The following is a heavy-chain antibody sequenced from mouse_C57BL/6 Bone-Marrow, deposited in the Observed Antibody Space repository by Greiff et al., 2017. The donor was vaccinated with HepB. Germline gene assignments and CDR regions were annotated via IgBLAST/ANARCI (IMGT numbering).Heavy chain of an antibody. V-gene: IGHV5-4*01. Sequence: DVHLVESGGGLVKPGGSLKLSCAASGFTFSSYAMSRVRQTPEKRLEWVATISDGGSYTYYPDNVKGRFTISRDNAKNNLYLQMSHLKSEDTAMYYCARGAITTVPYYAMDYWGQGTSVTVSS. CDR3: ARGAITTVPYYAMDY. J-gene: IGHJ4*01. D-gene: IGHD1-1*01. CDR2: ISDGGSYT. CDR1: GFTFSSYA.